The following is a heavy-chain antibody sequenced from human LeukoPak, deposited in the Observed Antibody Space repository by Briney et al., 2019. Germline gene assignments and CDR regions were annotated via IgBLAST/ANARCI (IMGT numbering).Heavy chain of an antibody. J-gene: IGHJ2*01. D-gene: IGHD5-24*01. CDR2: ISGDAGST. V-gene: IGHV3-43*02. CDR3: TRRAARWQFDL. CDR1: GFTFDDYA. Sequence: GGSLRLSCAASGFTFDDYAMHWVRQAPGKGLEWGSLISGDAGSTYYADSVKGRFTIPRDNAKTSLYLQMSSLRAEDTALYYCTRRAARWQFDLWGRGTLLTVSS.